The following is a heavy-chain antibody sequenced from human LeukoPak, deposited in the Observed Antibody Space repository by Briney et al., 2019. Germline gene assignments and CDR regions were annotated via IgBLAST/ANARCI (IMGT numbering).Heavy chain of an antibody. J-gene: IGHJ4*02. D-gene: IGHD3-22*01. V-gene: IGHV4-39*01. CDR1: GGSVSSSSYF. CDR2: LYYRGST. Sequence: SETLSLTCTVSGGSVSSSSYFWDWIRQPPGMGLEWIGSLYYRGSTYQNPSLKSRITMSVDTSKNQFSLRLSSVTAADTAVYYCARRMVEPITTRPFDFWGQGTLVTVSS. CDR3: ARRMVEPITTRPFDF.